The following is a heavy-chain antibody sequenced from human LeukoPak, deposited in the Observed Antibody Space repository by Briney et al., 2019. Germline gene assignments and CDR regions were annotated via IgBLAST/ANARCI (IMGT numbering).Heavy chain of an antibody. CDR1: GYTFTGYY. CDR2: INCNTGVT. V-gene: IGHV1-2*02. CDR3: ARVQVVDFDP. D-gene: IGHD2-2*01. J-gene: IGHJ5*02. Sequence: AAVKVSRKTSGYTFTGYYIHWVRQAPGQGLEWMGWINCNTGVTNYAQKFQGRITMTRDTSISTAYMELSSLRSDDTAVYYCARVQVVDFDPWGQGTLVTVSS.